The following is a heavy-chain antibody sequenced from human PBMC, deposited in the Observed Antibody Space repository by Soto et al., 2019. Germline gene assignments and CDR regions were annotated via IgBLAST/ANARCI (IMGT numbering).Heavy chain of an antibody. CDR1: GGSISSSSYY. CDR3: ARQEYRVRAFDI. J-gene: IGHJ3*02. V-gene: IGHV4-39*01. Sequence: SETLSLTCTVSGGSISSSSYYWGLIRQPPGKGLEWIGSIYYSGSTYYNPSLKSRVTISVDTSKNQFSLKLSSVTAADTAVYYCARQEYRVRAFDIWGQGTMVTVSS. D-gene: IGHD5-12*01. CDR2: IYYSGST.